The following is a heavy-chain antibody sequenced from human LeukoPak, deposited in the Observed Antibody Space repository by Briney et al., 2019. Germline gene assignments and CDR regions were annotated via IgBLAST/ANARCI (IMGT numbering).Heavy chain of an antibody. CDR2: IGWNSNNI. CDR1: GFTFEDYA. D-gene: IGHD3-10*01. J-gene: IGHJ4*02. Sequence: GRSLRLSCAASGFTFEDYATHWVRQAPGKGLEWVSGIGWNSNNIAYADSVKGRFTISRDNAKNSLYLQLHSLRAEDTAFYYCATDRAHYYGSGTYYNFWGQGTLVTVSS. V-gene: IGHV3-9*01. CDR3: ATDRAHYYGSGTYYNF.